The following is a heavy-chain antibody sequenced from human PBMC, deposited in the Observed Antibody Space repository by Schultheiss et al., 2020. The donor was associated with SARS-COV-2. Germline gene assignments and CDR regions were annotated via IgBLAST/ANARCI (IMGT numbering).Heavy chain of an antibody. CDR2: IYYSGST. J-gene: IGHJ3*02. D-gene: IGHD4-17*01. CDR3: ARDMTTVTIDAFDI. V-gene: IGHV4-39*07. Sequence: SQTLSLTCTVSGGSISSGGYYWSWIRQHPGKGLEWIGSIYYSGSTYYNPSLKSRVTISVDTSKNQFSLKLSSVTAADTAVYYCARDMTTVTIDAFDIWGQGTMVTVSS. CDR1: GGSISSGGYY.